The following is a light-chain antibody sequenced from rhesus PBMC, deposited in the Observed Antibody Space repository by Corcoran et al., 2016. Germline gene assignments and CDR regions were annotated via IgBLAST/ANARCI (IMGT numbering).Light chain of an antibody. CDR3: QHSYGTPLT. Sequence: DIQMTQSPSSLAGSVGDRVTITCRASENVNNNLNWYQQKPGKAPKLLIYKASSLQSGVPSRFSGSGSGTDYTFTISSLQPEDVATYYCQHSYGTPLTFGGGTKVEIK. J-gene: IGKJ4*01. CDR1: ENVNNN. CDR2: KAS. V-gene: IGKV1-74*01.